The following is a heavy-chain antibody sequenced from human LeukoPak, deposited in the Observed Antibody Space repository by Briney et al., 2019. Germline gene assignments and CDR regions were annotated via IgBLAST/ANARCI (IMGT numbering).Heavy chain of an antibody. J-gene: IGHJ4*02. V-gene: IGHV3-7*01. CDR2: IKQDGSEK. CDR3: ARGGWFGDS. CDR1: GFTFRGYW. D-gene: IGHD3-10*01. Sequence: GGSLRLSCAASGFTFRGYWMSWVRQAPGKGLEWVANIKQDGSEKYYVDSVKGRFTISRDNAKNSLYLQMNSLRADDTAVYYCARGGWFGDSWGQGTLVTVSS.